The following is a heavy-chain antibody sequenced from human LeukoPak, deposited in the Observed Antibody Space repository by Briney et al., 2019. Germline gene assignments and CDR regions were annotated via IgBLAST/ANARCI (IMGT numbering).Heavy chain of an antibody. V-gene: IGHV3-7*01. CDR3: ARELKATIAIYYYYGMDV. CDR2: IKRDGSEK. CDR1: GFTFSSYW. Sequence: GGSLRLSCAASGFTFSSYWMSWVRQAPGKGLEWVANIKRDGSEKYYVDSVKGRFTISRDNAKNSLYLQMNSLRAEDTAVYYCARELKATIAIYYYYGMDVWGQGTTVTVSS. J-gene: IGHJ6*02. D-gene: IGHD5-12*01.